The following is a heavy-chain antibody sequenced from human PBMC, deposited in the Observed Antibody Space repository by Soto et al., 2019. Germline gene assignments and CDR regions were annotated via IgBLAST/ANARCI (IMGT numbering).Heavy chain of an antibody. V-gene: IGHV1-18*01. CDR1: GYGFNTYG. J-gene: IGHJ4*02. D-gene: IGHD1-1*01. CDR3: ARGRYGYY. CDR2: ISAHNGNT. Sequence: QVHLVQSGAEVKKTGASVKVSCKGSGYGFNTYGITWARQAPGQGLEWMAWISAHNGNTNYAQKPQGRVTVTRDTSTSTAYMELRSRRSDDTAVYDCARGRYGYYWGQGALVTVSS.